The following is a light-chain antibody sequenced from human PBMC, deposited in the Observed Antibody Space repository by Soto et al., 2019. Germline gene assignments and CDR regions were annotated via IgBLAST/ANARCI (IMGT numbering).Light chain of an antibody. Sequence: IQMTQSTSTLSASVGDRVTITCRASHNIERWMAWYQQKTGKAPSLLIFDASTLHSGVPSRFSGSGSGTDFTLTISSLQPDEFATYYCQQFAISTTFGQGTKVEVK. V-gene: IGKV1-5*01. J-gene: IGKJ1*01. CDR1: HNIERW. CDR2: DAS. CDR3: QQFAISTT.